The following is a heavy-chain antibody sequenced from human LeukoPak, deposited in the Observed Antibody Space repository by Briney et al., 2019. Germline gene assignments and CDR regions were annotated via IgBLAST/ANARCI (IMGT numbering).Heavy chain of an antibody. CDR1: GGSISSSSYY. D-gene: IGHD3-9*01. J-gene: IGHJ4*02. CDR3: ARAYYDILTGYYGLGYFDY. CDR2: IYYSGST. V-gene: IGHV4-39*01. Sequence: SETLSLTCTVSGGSISSSSYYWGWIRQPPGKGLEWIGSIYYSGSTYYNPSLKSRVTISVDTSKNQFSLKLNSVTAADTAVYYLARAYYDILTGYYGLGYFDYWGQGTLVTVSS.